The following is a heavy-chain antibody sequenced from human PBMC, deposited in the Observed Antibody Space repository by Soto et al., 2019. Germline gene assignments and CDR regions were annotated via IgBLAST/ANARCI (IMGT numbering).Heavy chain of an antibody. D-gene: IGHD6-19*01. Sequence: EVQLVESGGGMVQPGGSLRVSCAASGFTLSSYSMHWVRQAPGKGLEWVSYISGSGGTIYYADSVKGRFTISRDNAMNSLSVQMNSLRDEDTVVYFCARETGLRSSGWSYYFDFWGQGTRVTVSS. CDR3: ARETGLRSSGWSYYFDF. J-gene: IGHJ4*02. V-gene: IGHV3-48*02. CDR2: ISGSGGTI. CDR1: GFTLSSYS.